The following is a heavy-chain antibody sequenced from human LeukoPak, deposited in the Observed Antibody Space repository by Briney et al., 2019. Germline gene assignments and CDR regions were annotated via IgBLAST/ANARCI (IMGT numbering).Heavy chain of an antibody. CDR3: ARHPFATPFDH. CDR2: VFYTGDT. Sequence: SETLSLTCAVTGGSISSFYWSWIRQPPGKGLEWIGYVFYTGDTNSNPSLKSRVTMSLDTSKNQLSLRLTSVTAADTAVYYCARHPFATPFDHWGRGTLVTVSS. D-gene: IGHD2-15*01. V-gene: IGHV4-59*08. J-gene: IGHJ4*02. CDR1: GGSISSFY.